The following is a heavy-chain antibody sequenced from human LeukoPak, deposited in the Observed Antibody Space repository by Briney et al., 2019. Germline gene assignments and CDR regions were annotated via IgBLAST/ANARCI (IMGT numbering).Heavy chain of an antibody. CDR1: GITFSNYC. V-gene: IGHV3-48*01. D-gene: IGHD5-18*01. CDR2: ISSSGRTI. J-gene: IGHJ6*03. CDR3: TRGSGYSYGYRAPFYSYMDV. Sequence: GESLRLSCAPSGITFSNYCMNWVRQAPGKGLEWVSYISSSGRTIYYADSVKGRFTISRDNAKNSLYLQMNSLRAEDTAVYYCTRGSGYSYGYRAPFYSYMDVWGKGTTVTVSS.